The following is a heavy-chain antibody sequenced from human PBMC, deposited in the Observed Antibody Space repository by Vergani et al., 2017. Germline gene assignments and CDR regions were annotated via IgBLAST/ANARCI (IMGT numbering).Heavy chain of an antibody. Sequence: QVQLQESGPGLVKPSETLSLTCTVSGGSISSYYWSWIRQPPGKGLEWIGYIYYSGSTNYNPSLKSRVTISVDTSKNQFSLKLSSVTAADTAVYYCARDRGFNGPSFDYWGQGTLVTVSS. CDR2: IYYSGST. J-gene: IGHJ4*02. V-gene: IGHV4-59*01. D-gene: IGHD3-10*01. CDR1: GGSISSYY. CDR3: ARDRGFNGPSFDY.